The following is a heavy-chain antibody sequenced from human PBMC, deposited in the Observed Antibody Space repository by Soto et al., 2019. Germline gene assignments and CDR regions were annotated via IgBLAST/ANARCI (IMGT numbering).Heavy chain of an antibody. CDR2: INHSGST. CDR1: GGSFSGYY. J-gene: IGHJ4*02. Sequence: SETLSLTCAVYGGSFSGYYWSWIRQPPGKGLEWIGEINHSGSTNYNPSLKSRVTISVDTSKNQFSLKLSSVTAADTAVYYCARGRGRRCSSTSCYAPYFDYWVQGTLVTVSS. D-gene: IGHD2-2*01. CDR3: ARGRGRRCSSTSCYAPYFDY. V-gene: IGHV4-34*01.